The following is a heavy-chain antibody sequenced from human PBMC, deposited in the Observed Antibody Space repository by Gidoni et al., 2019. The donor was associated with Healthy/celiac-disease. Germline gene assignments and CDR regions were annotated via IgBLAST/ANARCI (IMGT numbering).Heavy chain of an antibody. CDR3: ARLIGIAVEGTENDY. D-gene: IGHD6-19*01. V-gene: IGHV1-69*06. Sequence: QLVQSRSEGQKPGSSVKLSCKASGGTFTSSAISWVRQPPGQGLEWMGGIIAIFGTASSAQKFQGRVTITADKSTRTAYMELSSLRSEDTVGYYGARLIGIAVEGTENDYWGQGTLVTVCS. CDR2: IIAIFGTA. J-gene: IGHJ4*02. CDR1: GGTFTSSA.